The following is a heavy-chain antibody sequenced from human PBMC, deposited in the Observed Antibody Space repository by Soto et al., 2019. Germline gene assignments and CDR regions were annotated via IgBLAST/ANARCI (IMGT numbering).Heavy chain of an antibody. D-gene: IGHD3-22*01. V-gene: IGHV4-59*01. CDR3: ARDNGRENYYDSSGYWYYFDY. CDR2: IYYSGST. CDR1: GGSISSYY. J-gene: IGHJ4*02. Sequence: TSETLSLTCTVSGGSISSYYWSWIRQPPGKGLEWIWYIYYSGSTNYNPSLKSRVTISVDMSKNQFSLKLSSVTAADTAVYYCARDNGRENYYDSSGYWYYFDYWGQGTLVTVSS.